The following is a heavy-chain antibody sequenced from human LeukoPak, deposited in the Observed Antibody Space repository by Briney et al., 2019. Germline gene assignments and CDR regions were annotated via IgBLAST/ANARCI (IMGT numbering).Heavy chain of an antibody. CDR3: AKTVWSRVAVGVDS. J-gene: IGHJ4*02. CDR1: GGSISGSSYY. V-gene: IGHV4-39*01. D-gene: IGHD6-19*01. Sequence: SETLSLTCSVSGGSISGSSYYWGWIRQPPGKGLEWIGNIYYRGSTYYNPSLKSRVIMSIDTSKNQFSLKVNSVTATDTAVYYCAKTVWSRVAVGVDSWGQGTLVTVSS. CDR2: IYYRGST.